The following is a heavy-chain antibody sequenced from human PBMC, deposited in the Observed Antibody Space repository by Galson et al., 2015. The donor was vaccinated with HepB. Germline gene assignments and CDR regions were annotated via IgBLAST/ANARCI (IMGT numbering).Heavy chain of an antibody. J-gene: IGHJ4*02. D-gene: IGHD3-22*01. CDR2: ISYDGSNK. Sequence: SLRLSCAASGFTFSSYAMHWVRQAPGKGLEWVAVISYDGSNKYYADSVKGRFTISRDNSKNTLYLQMNSLRAEDTAVYYCARDSRTYYYDSSGYFDYWGQGTLVTVSS. CDR1: GFTFSSYA. V-gene: IGHV3-30-3*01. CDR3: ARDSRTYYYDSSGYFDY.